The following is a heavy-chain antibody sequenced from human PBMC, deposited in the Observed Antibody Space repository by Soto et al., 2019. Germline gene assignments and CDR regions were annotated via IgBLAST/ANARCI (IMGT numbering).Heavy chain of an antibody. CDR1: GFTFSSYS. V-gene: IGHV3-48*02. J-gene: IGHJ4*02. Sequence: EVQLVESGGGLVQPGGSLRLSCAASGFTFSSYSMNWVRQAPGKGLEWVSYISSSSSTIYYADSVKGRFTISRDNAKNSLYLQMNSLRDEDTAVYDCARDGLRFLEWLPILDYWGQGTLVTVSS. CDR3: ARDGLRFLEWLPILDY. D-gene: IGHD3-3*01. CDR2: ISSSSSTI.